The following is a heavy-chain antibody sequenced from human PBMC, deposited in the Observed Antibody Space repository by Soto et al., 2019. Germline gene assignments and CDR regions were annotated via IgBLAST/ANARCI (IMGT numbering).Heavy chain of an antibody. V-gene: IGHV3-15*07. J-gene: IGHJ6*02. Sequence: GGSLRLSCAASGFTFSSYSMNWVRQAPGKGLEWVGRIKSKTDGGTTDYAAPVKGRFTISRDDSKNTLYLQMNSLKTEDTAVYYCTTEGSGLGRHYYGMDVWGQGTTVTVSS. D-gene: IGHD6-19*01. CDR3: TTEGSGLGRHYYGMDV. CDR2: IKSKTDGGTT. CDR1: GFTFSSYS.